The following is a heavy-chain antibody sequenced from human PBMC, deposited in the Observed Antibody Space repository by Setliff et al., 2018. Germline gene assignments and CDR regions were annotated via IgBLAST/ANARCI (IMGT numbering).Heavy chain of an antibody. CDR1: GFTFSSYG. CDR3: AKVGYSGYYYYFDY. V-gene: IGHV3-30*02. CDR2: IRYDGSNK. J-gene: IGHJ4*02. D-gene: IGHD5-12*01. Sequence: PGGSVRLSCAASGFTFSSYGMHWVRQAPGKGLEWVAFIRYDGSNKYYADSVKGRFTISRDNSKNTLYLQMNSLRAEDTAVYYCAKVGYSGYYYYFDYWGQGTLVTVSS.